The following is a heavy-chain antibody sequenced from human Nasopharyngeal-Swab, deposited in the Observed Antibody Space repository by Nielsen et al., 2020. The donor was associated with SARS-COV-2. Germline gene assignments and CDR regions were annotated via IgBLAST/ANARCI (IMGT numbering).Heavy chain of an antibody. CDR3: ARGARHDREAFDT. V-gene: IGHV4-59*08. CDR2: MYFSGST. J-gene: IGHJ3*02. D-gene: IGHD1-14*01. Sequence: SETLSLTCTVSGGSISPYYWSWIRQPPGKGLESIGYMYFSGSTSYSPSLNSRVTISVDTSKNQFSLRLTYVTAADTAVYYCARGARHDREAFDTWGQGRMVTVSS. CDR1: GGSISPYY.